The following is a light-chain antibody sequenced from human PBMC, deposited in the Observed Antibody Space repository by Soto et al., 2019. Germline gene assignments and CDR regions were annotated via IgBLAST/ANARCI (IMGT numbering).Light chain of an antibody. J-gene: IGKJ4*01. Sequence: EIMLTQSPGTLSLSPGDRATLPCRASQSVRSSSLAGYQQKPGEAPRLLIYGASSRATGIPDRFSGSGSGTDFTLTISRREPEDFAVYYCQQRSNWPPNTFGGGTKVDIK. CDR1: QSVRSSS. CDR2: GAS. CDR3: QQRSNWPPNT. V-gene: IGKV3D-20*02.